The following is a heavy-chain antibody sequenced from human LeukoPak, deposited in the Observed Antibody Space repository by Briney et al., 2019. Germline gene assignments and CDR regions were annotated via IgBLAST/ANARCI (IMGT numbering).Heavy chain of an antibody. V-gene: IGHV4-31*03. Sequence: SETLSLTCTVSGGSISSGSYYWSWIRQHPGKGLEWIGYIYRSGSTYYNPSLRRRVTMSVDTSKNQFSLKLSSVTAADTATYYCARGPAATLHFQHWGQGTLVTVSS. CDR3: ARGPAATLHFQH. CDR2: IYRSGST. D-gene: IGHD2-2*01. CDR1: GGSISSGSYY. J-gene: IGHJ1*01.